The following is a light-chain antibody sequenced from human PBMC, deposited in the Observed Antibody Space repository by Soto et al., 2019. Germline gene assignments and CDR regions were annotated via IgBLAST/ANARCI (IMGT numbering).Light chain of an antibody. CDR2: GAS. CDR1: QSVSSN. CDR3: QQYNNWPQT. V-gene: IGKV3-15*01. Sequence: EMVMTQSPATLSVSPGERATLSCRASQSVSSNLAWYQQKPGQAPRLLIYGASTRATGIPARFSGSGSGTEFTLTISSLQSEDFAVYSCQQYNNWPQTFGQGTKV. J-gene: IGKJ1*01.